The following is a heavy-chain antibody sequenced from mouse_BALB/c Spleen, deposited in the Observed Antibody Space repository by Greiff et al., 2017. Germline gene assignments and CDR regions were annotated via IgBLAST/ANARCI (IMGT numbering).Heavy chain of an antibody. V-gene: IGHV5-9-4*01. CDR1: GFTFSSYA. CDR3: ARTAYGNSWFAY. Sequence: DVKLVESGGGLVKPGGSLKLSCAASGFTFSSYAMSWVRQSPEKRLEWVAEISSGGSYTYYPDTVTGRFTIPRDNAKNTLYLEMSSLRSEDTAMYYCARTAYGNSWFAYWGQGTLVTVSA. J-gene: IGHJ3*01. CDR2: ISSGGSYT. D-gene: IGHD2-1*01.